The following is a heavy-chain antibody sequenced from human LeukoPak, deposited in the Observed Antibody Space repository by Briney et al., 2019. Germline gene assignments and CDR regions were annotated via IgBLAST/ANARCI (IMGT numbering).Heavy chain of an antibody. D-gene: IGHD5-24*01. J-gene: IGHJ6*03. CDR3: ARGRATERYYYYYYYMDV. CDR2: MNPNSGNT. Sequence: ASVKVSCKASGYTFTSYDINWVRQATGQGLEWMGWMNPNSGNTGYAQKFQGRVTITRNTSISTAYMELSSLRSEDTAVYYCARGRATERYYYYYYYMDVWGKGTTVTVSS. V-gene: IGHV1-8*03. CDR1: GYTFTSYD.